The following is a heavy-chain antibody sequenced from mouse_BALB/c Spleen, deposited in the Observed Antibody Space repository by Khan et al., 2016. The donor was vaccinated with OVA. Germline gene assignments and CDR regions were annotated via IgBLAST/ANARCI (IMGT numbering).Heavy chain of an antibody. CDR3: LRSLCYYASAYEGFAY. D-gene: IGHD1-1*01. CDR1: GYTFTSYV. J-gene: IGHJ3*01. Sequence: EVQLQQSGPELVKPGASVKMSCKASGYTFTSYVMHWVKQKPRQGLEWIGYISPNSDGSKYNEKFRGKATLTSDKSSSTAYMELSSLTSEDSAVYYFLRSLCYYASAYEGFAYWGQGTLVTVSA. V-gene: IGHV1S136*01. CDR2: ISPNSDGS.